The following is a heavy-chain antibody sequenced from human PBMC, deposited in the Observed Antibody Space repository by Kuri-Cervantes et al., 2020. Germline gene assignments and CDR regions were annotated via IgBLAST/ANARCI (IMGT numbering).Heavy chain of an antibody. D-gene: IGHD4-17*01. J-gene: IGHJ4*02. CDR2: INHSGST. Sequence: GSLRLSCAVYGGSFSGYYWSWIRQPPGKGLEWIGKINHSGSTNYNPSLKSRVTISVDTSKNQFSLRLRSVTAADTAFYYCARGRGRVYGETRLIDYWDQGAPVTVSS. CDR3: ARGRGRVYGETRLIDY. V-gene: IGHV4-34*01. CDR1: GGSFSGYY.